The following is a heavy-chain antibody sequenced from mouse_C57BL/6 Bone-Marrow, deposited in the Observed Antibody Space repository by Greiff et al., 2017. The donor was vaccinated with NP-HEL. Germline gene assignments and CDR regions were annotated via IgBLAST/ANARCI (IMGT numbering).Heavy chain of an antibody. J-gene: IGHJ3*01. V-gene: IGHV1-54*01. Sequence: QVQLQQSGAELVRPGASVKVSCKASGYAFTNYLIEWVKQRPGQGLEWIGVINPGSGGTNYNEKFKGKATLTADKSSSTAYMQLSNLTSAVSAVYFCARLAYWGQGTLVTVSA. CDR3: ARLAY. CDR1: GYAFTNYL. CDR2: INPGSGGT.